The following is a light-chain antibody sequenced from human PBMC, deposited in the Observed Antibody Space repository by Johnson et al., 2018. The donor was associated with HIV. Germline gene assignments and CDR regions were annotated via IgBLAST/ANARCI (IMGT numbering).Light chain of an antibody. CDR1: SSKIGNKY. J-gene: IGLJ1*01. CDR3: GTWDSSLSAGYV. CDR2: ENN. V-gene: IGLV1-51*02. Sequence: QSVLTQPPSVSAAPGQKVTISCSGSSSKIGNKYVSWYQQFPGTAPKLLIYENNKRPSGIPDRFSGSKSGTSATLGITGLQIGDEADYYCGTWDSSLSAGYVFGTGTKVTVL.